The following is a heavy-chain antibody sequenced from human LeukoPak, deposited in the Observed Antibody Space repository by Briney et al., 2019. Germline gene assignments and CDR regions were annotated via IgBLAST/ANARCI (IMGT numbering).Heavy chain of an antibody. Sequence: GASLRLSCAASGFTFSDYHMNWIRQAPGKGLEWVSYISPGGNTIYFADSVNGRFTLSRDSARNSLSLQMNSLTAEDTAVYYCAAGRDIAVAGPGGYFDYWGRGTLVTVSS. V-gene: IGHV3-11*01. J-gene: IGHJ4*02. CDR2: ISPGGNTI. CDR1: GFTFSDYH. D-gene: IGHD6-19*01. CDR3: AAGRDIAVAGPGGYFDY.